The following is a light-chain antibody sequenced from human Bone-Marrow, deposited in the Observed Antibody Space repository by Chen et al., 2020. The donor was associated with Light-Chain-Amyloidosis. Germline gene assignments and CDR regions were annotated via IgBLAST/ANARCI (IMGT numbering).Light chain of an antibody. J-gene: IGLJ2*01. CDR3: QSADSSGTYEVI. V-gene: IGLV3-25*03. CDR1: DLPTKY. CDR2: RDT. Sequence: SHELTQPPSGAVSPGQTARITCSGDDLPTKYAYWYQQKPGQAPVLVIHRDTERPSGISARFSGSSSGTTATLTISGVQAEDEADYHCQSADSSGTYEVIFGGGTKLTVL.